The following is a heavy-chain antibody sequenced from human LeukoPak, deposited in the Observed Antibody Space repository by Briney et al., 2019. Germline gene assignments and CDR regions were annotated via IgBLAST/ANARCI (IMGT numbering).Heavy chain of an antibody. D-gene: IGHD3-10*01. CDR2: IYHSGST. CDR3: ARGRTISRFSPFDT. CDR1: GGSISSGGYS. J-gene: IGHJ3*02. V-gene: IGHV4-30-2*01. Sequence: PSETLSLTCAVSGGSISSGGYSWSWIRQPPGKGLEWIGYIYHSGSTYYNPSLKSRVTISVDRSKNQFSLKLSSVTAADTAVYYCARGRTISRFSPFDTWGQGTMVTVSA.